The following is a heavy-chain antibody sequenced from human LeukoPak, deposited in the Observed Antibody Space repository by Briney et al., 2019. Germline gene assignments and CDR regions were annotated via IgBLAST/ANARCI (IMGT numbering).Heavy chain of an antibody. V-gene: IGHV4-59*01. J-gene: IGHJ5*02. CDR2: IYYSGST. D-gene: IGHD6-13*01. CDR1: GGSISSYY. Sequence: PSETLSLTCTVSGGSISSYYWSWIRQPPGKGLEWIGYIYYSGSTNYNPSLKSRVTISVDTSKNQFPLKLSSVTAADTAVYYCARVPRYSSSWYPNWFDPWGQGTLVTVSS. CDR3: ARVPRYSSSWYPNWFDP.